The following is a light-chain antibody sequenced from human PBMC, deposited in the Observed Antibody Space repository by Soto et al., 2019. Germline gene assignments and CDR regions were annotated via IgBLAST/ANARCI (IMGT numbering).Light chain of an antibody. CDR2: EVS. Sequence: QSALTQPASVSGSPGQSITISCTGTSSDVGGYKYVSWYQQHPGKAPKLIMHEVSSRPSGVSSRFSGAKSGNTASLTISGLQAEDEADYYCSSYTSSATLVFGVGTKLPVL. J-gene: IGLJ2*01. V-gene: IGLV2-14*01. CDR3: SSYTSSATLV. CDR1: SSDVGGYKY.